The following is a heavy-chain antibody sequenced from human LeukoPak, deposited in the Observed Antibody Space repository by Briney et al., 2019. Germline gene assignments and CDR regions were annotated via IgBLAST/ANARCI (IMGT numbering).Heavy chain of an antibody. Sequence: ASVKVSCKASGYTFTGYYMHWVRQAPGQGLEWMGWINPNSGGTNYAQKFQGRVTMTRDTSISTAYMELSRLRSDDTAVYYRARVVRGVVISPFDYWGQGTLVTVSS. CDR3: ARVVRGVVISPFDY. CDR1: GYTFTGYY. CDR2: INPNSGGT. J-gene: IGHJ4*02. D-gene: IGHD3-3*01. V-gene: IGHV1-2*02.